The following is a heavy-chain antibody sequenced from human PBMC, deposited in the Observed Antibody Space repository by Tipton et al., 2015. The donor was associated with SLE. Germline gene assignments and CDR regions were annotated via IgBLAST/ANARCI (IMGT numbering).Heavy chain of an antibody. CDR2: IYHSGST. Sequence: TLSLTCPVSCGSISSHYWSWLRQPPGKGLEWIGYIYHSGSTNYNTSLKRRVTISLDTSKNQISLKLSSVTAADTAVNYCAGVYDFVWASYRPFDYWGQGTLVTVSS. V-gene: IGHV4-59*11. CDR1: CGSISSHY. D-gene: IGHD3-16*02. CDR3: AGVYDFVWASYRPFDY. J-gene: IGHJ4*02.